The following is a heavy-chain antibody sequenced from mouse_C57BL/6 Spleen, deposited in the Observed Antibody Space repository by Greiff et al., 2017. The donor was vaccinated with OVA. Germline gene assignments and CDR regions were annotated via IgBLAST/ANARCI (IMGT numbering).Heavy chain of an antibody. J-gene: IGHJ4*01. V-gene: IGHV1-52*01. CDR3: ARGSNYVYAMDY. CDR2: IDPSDSET. D-gene: IGHD2-5*01. Sequence: QVHVKQSGAELVRPGSSVKLSCKASGYTFTSYWMHWVKQRPIQGLEWIGNIDPSDSETHYNQKFKDKATLTVDKSSSTAYMQLSSLTSEDSAVYYCARGSNYVYAMDYWGQGTSVTVSS. CDR1: GYTFTSYW.